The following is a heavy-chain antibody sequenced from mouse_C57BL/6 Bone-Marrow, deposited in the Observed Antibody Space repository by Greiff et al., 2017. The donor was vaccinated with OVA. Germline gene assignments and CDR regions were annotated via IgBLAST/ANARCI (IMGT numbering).Heavy chain of an antibody. J-gene: IGHJ2*01. V-gene: IGHV10-1*01. CDR3: VRQGNWGYFDY. D-gene: IGHD4-1*01. CDR1: GFSFNTYA. Sequence: EVKLQESGGGLVQPKGSLKLSCAASGFSFNTYAMNWVRQAPGKGLEWVARIRSKSNNYATYYADSVKDRFTISRDDSESMLYLQMNNLKTEDTAMYYCVRQGNWGYFDYWGQGTTLTVSS. CDR2: IRSKSNNYAT.